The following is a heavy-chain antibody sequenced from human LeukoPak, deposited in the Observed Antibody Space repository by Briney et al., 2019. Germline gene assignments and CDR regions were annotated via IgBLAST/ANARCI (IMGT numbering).Heavy chain of an antibody. CDR3: ARDQRYSSSWGGTGFDY. D-gene: IGHD6-13*01. CDR2: SSAYNGNT. V-gene: IGHV1-18*01. CDR1: GYTFTSYG. J-gene: IGHJ4*02. Sequence: ASVKVSCKASGYTFTSYGISWVRQAPGQGLEWMGWSSAYNGNTNYAQKLQGRVTMTTDTSTSTAYMELRSLRSDDTAVYYCARDQRYSSSWGGTGFDYWGQGTLVTVSS.